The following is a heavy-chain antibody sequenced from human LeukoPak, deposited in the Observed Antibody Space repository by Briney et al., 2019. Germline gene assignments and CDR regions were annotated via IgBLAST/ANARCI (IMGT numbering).Heavy chain of an antibody. V-gene: IGHV3-9*01. D-gene: IGHD2-2*01. CDR2: ISWSSGSI. CDR1: GFTFDEYG. Sequence: GGSLRLSCAASGFTFDEYGMHWVRQVPGKGLEWVSSISWSSGSIVYADSVKGRFTISRDNAKNSLYLQMNSLRLEDTALYYCAKGGCSSITCYLNFWGQGTLVTVSS. CDR3: AKGGCSSITCYLNF. J-gene: IGHJ4*02.